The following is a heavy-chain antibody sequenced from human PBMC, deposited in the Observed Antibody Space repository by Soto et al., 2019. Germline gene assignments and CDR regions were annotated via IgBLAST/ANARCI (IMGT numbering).Heavy chain of an antibody. D-gene: IGHD7-27*01. CDR3: TTETGDESNFDY. J-gene: IGHJ4*02. CDR1: GFTFSNAW. Sequence: GGSLRLSCAASGFTFSNAWMSWVRQAPGKGLEWVGRIKSKTDGGTTDYAAPVKGRFTISRDDSKNTLYLQMNSLKTEYTAVYYCTTETGDESNFDYWGQGTLVTVSS. V-gene: IGHV3-15*01. CDR2: IKSKTDGGTT.